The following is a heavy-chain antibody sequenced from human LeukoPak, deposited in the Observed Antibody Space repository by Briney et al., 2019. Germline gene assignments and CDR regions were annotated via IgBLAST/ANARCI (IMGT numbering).Heavy chain of an antibody. CDR3: TKDIQLERPFDAFDI. D-gene: IGHD1-1*01. Sequence: SGRSLRLSCAASGFTFDDYAMHWVRQAPGKGLEWVSGISWNSGSIGYADSVKGRFTISRDNAKNSLYLQMNSLRAEDTALYYCTKDIQLERPFDAFDIWGQGTMVTVSS. CDR1: GFTFDDYA. V-gene: IGHV3-9*01. J-gene: IGHJ3*02. CDR2: ISWNSGSI.